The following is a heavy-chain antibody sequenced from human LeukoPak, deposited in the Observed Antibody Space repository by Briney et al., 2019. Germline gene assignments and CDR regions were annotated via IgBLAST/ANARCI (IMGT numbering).Heavy chain of an antibody. CDR1: GFTFSSYW. CDR2: ISSSSSYT. J-gene: IGHJ5*02. V-gene: IGHV3-11*05. D-gene: IGHD3-10*01. Sequence: GGSLRLSCAASGFTFSSYWMSWIRQAPGKGLEWVSYISSSSSYTNYADSVKGRFTISRDNAKNSLYLQMNSLRAEDTAVYYCARDLSRAKLSGWFDPWGQGTLVTVSS. CDR3: ARDLSRAKLSGWFDP.